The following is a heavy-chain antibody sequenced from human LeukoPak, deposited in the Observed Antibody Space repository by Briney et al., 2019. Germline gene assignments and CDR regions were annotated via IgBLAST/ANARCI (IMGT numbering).Heavy chain of an antibody. V-gene: IGHV1-2*02. CDR2: INPNSGGT. CDR3: ARVPSPTAMGFFFDY. Sequence: ASVKVSCKASGYTFTGYYMHWVRQAPGQGREWMGWINPNSGGTNYAQKFQGRVTMTRDTSISTAYMELSRLRSDDTAVYYCARVPSPTAMGFFFDYWGQGTLVTVSS. CDR1: GYTFTGYY. D-gene: IGHD5-18*01. J-gene: IGHJ4*02.